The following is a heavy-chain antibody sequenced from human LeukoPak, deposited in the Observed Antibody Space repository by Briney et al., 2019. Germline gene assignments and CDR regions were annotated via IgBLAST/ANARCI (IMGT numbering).Heavy chain of an antibody. CDR2: ISRSGGTI. Sequence: GRSLRLSCSASGFTFSSYVMRWVRQAPGKGLEYVSGISRSGGTIYYAHSVKGRFSISRDNSKNTLDLQMSSLRAEDTAVYYCVKDLSATTSAWGQGTLVIVSS. CDR1: GFTFSSYV. D-gene: IGHD1-7*01. V-gene: IGHV3-64D*09. CDR3: VKDLSATTSA. J-gene: IGHJ4*02.